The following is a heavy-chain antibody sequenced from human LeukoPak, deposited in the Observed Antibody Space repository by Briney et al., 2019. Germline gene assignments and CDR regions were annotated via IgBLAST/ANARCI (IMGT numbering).Heavy chain of an antibody. CDR1: GYTFTSYG. J-gene: IGHJ2*01. CDR2: ISAYNGNT. CDR3: ARRSHGDYAGYWYFDL. V-gene: IGHV1-18*01. D-gene: IGHD4-17*01. Sequence: GASVKVSCKASGYTFTSYGISWVRQAPGQGLEWMGWISAYNGNTNYAQKLQGRVTMTTDTSTSTAYMELSSLRSEDTAVYYCARRSHGDYAGYWYFDLWGRGTLVTVSS.